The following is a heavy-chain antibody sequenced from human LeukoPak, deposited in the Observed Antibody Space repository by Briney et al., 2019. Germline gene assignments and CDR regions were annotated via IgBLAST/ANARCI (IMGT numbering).Heavy chain of an antibody. J-gene: IGHJ6*02. CDR1: GFTFGKYW. D-gene: IGHD2-2*03. CDR2: IKLDGSEK. Sequence: GGSLRLSCVASGFTFGKYWMSWVRQAPGKGLEWVANIKLDGSEKNYVDSVKGRFTISRDNTKNSLYLQMNSLRVEDTAVFYCARAGSLDIVVVPAAAYYYYGMDVWGQGTTVTVSS. CDR3: ARAGSLDIVVVPAAAYYYYGMDV. V-gene: IGHV3-7*03.